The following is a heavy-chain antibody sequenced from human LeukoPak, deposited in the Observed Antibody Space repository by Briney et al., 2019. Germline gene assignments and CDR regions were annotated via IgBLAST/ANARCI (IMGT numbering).Heavy chain of an antibody. V-gene: IGHV3-21*01. Sequence: GGSLRLSCAASGFTFSSYSMNWVRQAPGKGLEWVSSISSSSSYIYYADSVKGRFTISRDNAKNSLYLQMNSLRAEDTAVYYCARDAPQEDYYYYYMDVWGKGTTVTVSS. CDR1: GFTFSSYS. CDR2: ISSSSSYI. CDR3: ARDAPQEDYYYYYMDV. J-gene: IGHJ6*03.